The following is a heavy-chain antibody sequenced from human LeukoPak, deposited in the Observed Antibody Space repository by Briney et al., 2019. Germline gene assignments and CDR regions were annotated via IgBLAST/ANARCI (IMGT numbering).Heavy chain of an antibody. J-gene: IGHJ4*02. Sequence: GGSLRPSCAASGLPFSHSGMHWVRQAPGKGLEWVAFIRYDGSNKYYADSVKGRFTISRDNSKNALYLQMNSLRGEDTAVYYCFGITVTDVPYWGQGTLVTVSS. CDR1: GLPFSHSG. V-gene: IGHV3-30*02. CDR3: FGITVTDVPY. D-gene: IGHD1-7*01. CDR2: IRYDGSNK.